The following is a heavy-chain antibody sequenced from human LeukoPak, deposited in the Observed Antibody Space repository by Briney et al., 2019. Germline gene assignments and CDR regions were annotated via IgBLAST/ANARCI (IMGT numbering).Heavy chain of an antibody. CDR2: IYHSGST. Sequence: PSETLSLTCTVSGGSISSGGYYWSWIRQPPGKGLEWIGYIYHSGSTYYNPSLKSRVTISVDTSKNQFSLKLSSVTAADTAVYYCARDAVSGDSFFDYWGQGTLVTVSS. V-gene: IGHV4-30-2*01. D-gene: IGHD4-17*01. CDR3: ARDAVSGDSFFDY. CDR1: GGSISSGGYY. J-gene: IGHJ4*02.